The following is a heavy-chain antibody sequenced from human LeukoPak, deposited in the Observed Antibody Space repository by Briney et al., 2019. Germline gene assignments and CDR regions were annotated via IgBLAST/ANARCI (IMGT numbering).Heavy chain of an antibody. J-gene: IGHJ4*02. D-gene: IGHD3-22*01. Sequence: GGSLRLSCAASGFTFSSYAMSWVRQAPGKGLEWVSSISGSGGSTYYADSVKGRFTISRDNSKNTLYLQMNSRRAEDTAVYYCAKDQDYDSSGYYPYYFDYWGQGTLVTVSS. CDR3: AKDQDYDSSGYYPYYFDY. CDR2: ISGSGGST. CDR1: GFTFSSYA. V-gene: IGHV3-23*01.